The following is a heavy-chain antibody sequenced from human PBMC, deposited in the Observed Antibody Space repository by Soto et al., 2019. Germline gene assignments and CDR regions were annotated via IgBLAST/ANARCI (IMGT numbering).Heavy chain of an antibody. CDR1: GDSVSSNSAA. CDR2: TYFRSKWYT. J-gene: IGHJ4*02. V-gene: IGHV6-1*01. CDR3: TDRDVQY. Sequence: SQTLSLTCAISGDSVSSNSAAWNCIRQSSSRGLEWLGRTYFRSKWYTGYAPSVKSRITINPDTSKNQFSLQLTSVTPEDTAVYYCTDRDVQYWGQGTLVTVSS.